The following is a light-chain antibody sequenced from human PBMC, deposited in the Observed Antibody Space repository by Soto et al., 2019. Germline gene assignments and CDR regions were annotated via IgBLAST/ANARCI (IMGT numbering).Light chain of an antibody. V-gene: IGLV1-44*01. Sequence: QSVLTQPPSASGTPGQRVTISCSGSTSNIGINTVNWYQQLPGMAPKLLIYGKNQRPSGVPDRFSGSNSGTSASLAISGLRSEDEADYYCAAWDDTLHARLFGGGTQLTVL. J-gene: IGLJ3*02. CDR3: AAWDDTLHARL. CDR1: TSNIGINT. CDR2: GKN.